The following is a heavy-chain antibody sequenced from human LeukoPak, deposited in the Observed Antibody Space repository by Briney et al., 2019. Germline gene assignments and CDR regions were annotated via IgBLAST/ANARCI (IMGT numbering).Heavy chain of an antibody. CDR2: ISSSSSTI. Sequence: GGSLRLSCAASGFTFSSYSMNWVRQAPGKGLEWVSYISSSSSTIYYADSVKGRFTISRDNAKNSLYLQMNSLRAEDTAVYYCARDSTTDCSGGSCYSPLNGMDVWGQGTTVTVSS. J-gene: IGHJ6*02. CDR3: ARDSTTDCSGGSCYSPLNGMDV. CDR1: GFTFSSYS. V-gene: IGHV3-48*04. D-gene: IGHD2-15*01.